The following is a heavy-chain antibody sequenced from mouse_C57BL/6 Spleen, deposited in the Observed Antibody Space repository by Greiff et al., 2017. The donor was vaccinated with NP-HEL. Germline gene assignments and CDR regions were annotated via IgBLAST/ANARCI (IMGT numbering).Heavy chain of an antibody. CDR3: ATGITTVVATEFDY. D-gene: IGHD1-1*01. V-gene: IGHV1-72*01. J-gene: IGHJ2*01. CDR1: GYTFTSYW. Sequence: VQLQQSGAELVKPGASVKLSCKASGYTFTSYWMHWVKQRPGRGLEWIGRIDPNSGGTKYNEKFKSKATLTVDKPSSTAYMQLSSLTSEDSAVYYCATGITTVVATEFDYWGQGTTLTVSS. CDR2: IDPNSGGT.